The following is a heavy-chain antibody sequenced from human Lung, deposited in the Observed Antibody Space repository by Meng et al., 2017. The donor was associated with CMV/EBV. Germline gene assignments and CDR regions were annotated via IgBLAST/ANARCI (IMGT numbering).Heavy chain of an antibody. V-gene: IGHV4-39*07. D-gene: IGHD3-10*01. Sequence: SETLSLTCTVSGGSVSSGSYYWSWIRQPPGKGLEWIGEINHSGSTNYNPSLKSRVTISVDTSKNQFSLKLNSVTAADTAVYYCARGKSSGLITPLRGGSRPFDPWGQGTLVTVSS. CDR3: ARGKSSGLITPLRGGSRPFDP. CDR1: GGSVSSGSYY. CDR2: INHSGST. J-gene: IGHJ5*02.